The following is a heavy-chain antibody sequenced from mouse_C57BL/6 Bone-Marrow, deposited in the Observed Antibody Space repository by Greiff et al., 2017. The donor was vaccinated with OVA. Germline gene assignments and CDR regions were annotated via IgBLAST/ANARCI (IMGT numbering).Heavy chain of an antibody. CDR1: GYTFTDYN. V-gene: IGHV1-18*01. D-gene: IGHD1-1*01. CDR3: ARWGTTVVARYWYFDV. Sequence: EVQLQQSGPELVKPGASVKIPCKASGYTFTDYNMDWVKQSHGKSLEWIGDINPNNGGTIYNQKFKGKATLTVDKSSSTAYMELRSLTSEDTAVYYCARWGTTVVARYWYFDVWGTGTTVTVSS. CDR2: INPNNGGT. J-gene: IGHJ1*03.